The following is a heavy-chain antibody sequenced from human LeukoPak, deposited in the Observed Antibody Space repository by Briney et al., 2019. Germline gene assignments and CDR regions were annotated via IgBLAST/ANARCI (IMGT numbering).Heavy chain of an antibody. CDR1: GFTFSSYA. CDR3: ARGIYGSVTYYFDY. D-gene: IGHD4-11*01. Sequence: PGGSLRLSCAASGFTFSSYAMSWVRQAPGKGLEWVTIIWSDGSKKYYADSVKGRFTISRDNSNDMLYLQMNSLRAEDTAVYYCARGIYGSVTYYFDYWGQGTLVTVSS. V-gene: IGHV3-33*08. J-gene: IGHJ4*02. CDR2: IWSDGSKK.